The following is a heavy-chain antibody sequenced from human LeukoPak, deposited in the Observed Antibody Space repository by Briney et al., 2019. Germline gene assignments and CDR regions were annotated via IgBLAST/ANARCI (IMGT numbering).Heavy chain of an antibody. J-gene: IGHJ4*02. V-gene: IGHV3-7*01. CDR3: AREIHERGYLSE. CDR1: GFSFSTSW. Sequence: PGGSLRLSCVASGFSFSTSWMTWVRQAPGKDLEWVANIRKDGREIHYVDSVKGRFTISRDNSKNTLYLQMNSLRAEDTAVYYCAREIHERGYLSEWGQGTLVTVSS. D-gene: IGHD3-22*01. CDR2: IRKDGREI.